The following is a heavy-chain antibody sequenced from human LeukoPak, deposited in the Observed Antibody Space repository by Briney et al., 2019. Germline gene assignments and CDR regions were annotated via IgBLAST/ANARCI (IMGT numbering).Heavy chain of an antibody. CDR3: ARAGWIITSGIDY. CDR1: GYSISRGYY. Sequence: PSETLSLTCGVSGYSISRGYYWAWIRQPPGKGLEWIGTIYHTGSTYYTPSLGSRVTISVDTSKNELSLNLNSVTAADTPVYYCARAGWIITSGIDYWGQGALVTVSS. D-gene: IGHD3-10*01. V-gene: IGHV4-38-2*01. J-gene: IGHJ4*02. CDR2: IYHTGST.